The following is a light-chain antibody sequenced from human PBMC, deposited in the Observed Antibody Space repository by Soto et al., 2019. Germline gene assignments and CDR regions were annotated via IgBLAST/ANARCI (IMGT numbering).Light chain of an antibody. CDR3: QQYNNWPWT. CDR1: QSVHNY. J-gene: IGKJ1*01. V-gene: IGKV3-11*01. Sequence: EIVLTQSPATLSLSPGERATLSCRASQSVHNYLAWYQQKPGQAPRLLIYHADKRATGVPARFSGSGSGTEFTLTISSLQSEDFAVYYCQQYNNWPWTFGQGTKVDIK. CDR2: HAD.